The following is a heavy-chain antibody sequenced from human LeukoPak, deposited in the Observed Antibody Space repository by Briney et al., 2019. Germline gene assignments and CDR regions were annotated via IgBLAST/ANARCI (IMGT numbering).Heavy chain of an antibody. CDR3: AGTTEAHSWRTRYYDYYMDV. CDR2: IYYSGST. CDR1: GGSISSYY. Sequence: KPSETLSLTCTVSGGSISSYYWSWIRQPPGKGLEWIGYIYYSGSTNYNPSLKSRVTISVDTSKNQFSLKLSSVTAADTAVYYCAGTTEAHSWRTRYYDYYMDVWGKGTTVTVSS. D-gene: IGHD6-13*01. J-gene: IGHJ6*03. V-gene: IGHV4-59*01.